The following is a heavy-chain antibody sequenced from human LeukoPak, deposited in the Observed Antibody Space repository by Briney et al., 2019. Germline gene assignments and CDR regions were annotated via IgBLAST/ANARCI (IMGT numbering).Heavy chain of an antibody. V-gene: IGHV4-34*01. D-gene: IGHD4-17*01. CDR2: INHSGST. J-gene: IGHJ4*02. Sequence: KSSETLPLTCAVSGGSISSGGYYWSWIRQPPGKGLEWIGEINHSGSTNYNPSLKSRVTISVNTSKNQFSLKLSSVTAADTAVYYCARTPTVTTAAAHFDYWGQGTLVTVSS. CDR1: GGSISSGGYY. CDR3: ARTPTVTTAAAHFDY.